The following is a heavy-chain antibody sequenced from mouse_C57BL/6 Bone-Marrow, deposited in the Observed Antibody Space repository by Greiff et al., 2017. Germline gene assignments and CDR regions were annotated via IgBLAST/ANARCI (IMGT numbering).Heavy chain of an antibody. CDR1: GFTFSSYG. D-gene: IGHD1-1*01. V-gene: IGHV5-6*01. CDR2: ISSGGSYT. Sequence: EVMLVESGGDLVKPGGSLKLSCAASGFTFSSYGMSWVRQTPDKRLEWVATISSGGSYTYYPDSVKGRFTISIDNAKNTQYLQMSSLKSEDTALYCCAIYGGMWFAYWGQGTLVTVSA. CDR3: AIYGGMWFAY. J-gene: IGHJ3*01.